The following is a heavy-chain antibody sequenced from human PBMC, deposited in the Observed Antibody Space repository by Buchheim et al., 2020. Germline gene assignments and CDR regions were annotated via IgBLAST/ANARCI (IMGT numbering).Heavy chain of an antibody. V-gene: IGHV3-74*01. CDR3: VRDLVGASDY. CDR2: TNEHGTIT. J-gene: IGHJ4*02. Sequence: EVQLVESGGGSVQPGGSLRLSCEASGFTFSSYWMHWVRQVPGKELVWVSRTNEHGTITDYAYSVKGRFTISRDNAKNTLYLQMNNLRAEDTAVYHCVRDLVGASDYWSQGIL. CDR1: GFTFSSYW.